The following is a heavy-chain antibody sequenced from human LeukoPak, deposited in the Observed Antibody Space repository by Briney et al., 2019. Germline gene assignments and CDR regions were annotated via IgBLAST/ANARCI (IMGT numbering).Heavy chain of an antibody. J-gene: IGHJ3*02. D-gene: IGHD2-2*01. CDR1: GYSFTSYW. V-gene: IGHV5-51*01. CDR3: ARHSSPYCSSTSCYGGAFDI. CDR2: IYPGDSDT. Sequence: GESLKISCKGSGYSFTSYWIGWVRQMPGKGLEWMGIIYPGDSDTRYSPSFQGQVTISADKSISTAYLQWSSLKASDTAMYYCARHSSPYCSSTSCYGGAFDIWGQGTMVTVSS.